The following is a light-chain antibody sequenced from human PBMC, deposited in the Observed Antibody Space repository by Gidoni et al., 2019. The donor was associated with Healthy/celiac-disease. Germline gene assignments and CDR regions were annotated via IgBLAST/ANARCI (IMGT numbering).Light chain of an antibody. CDR1: SSDVGGYNY. J-gene: IGLJ3*02. V-gene: IGLV2-8*01. Sequence: QSSLTKPPSASGSPGKSVTISCTGTSSDVGGYNYVSWYHQHPGKAPKLMFYEVNKRPSGVPDRFSGSKSGNTASLTVSGLQAEDEADYYCSSYAGSNRVFGGGTKLTVL. CDR2: EVN. CDR3: SSYAGSNRV.